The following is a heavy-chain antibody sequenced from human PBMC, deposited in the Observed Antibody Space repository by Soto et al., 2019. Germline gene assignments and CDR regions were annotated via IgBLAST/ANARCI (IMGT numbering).Heavy chain of an antibody. CDR1: GFTFSRYG. J-gene: IGHJ4*02. CDR2: ISSGGSTI. Sequence: GGSLILSCAASGFTFSRYGMNWVRQAPGKGLEWVSYISSGGSTIYYADSVKGRFTISRDNAKNSLWLHMNSLRAEDTAVYYCATYCSSTRCFFDYWGQGALVTVSS. V-gene: IGHV3-48*01. D-gene: IGHD2-2*01. CDR3: ATYCSSTRCFFDY.